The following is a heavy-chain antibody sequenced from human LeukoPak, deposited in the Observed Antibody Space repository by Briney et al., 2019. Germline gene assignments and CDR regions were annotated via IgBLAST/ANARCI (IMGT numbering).Heavy chain of an antibody. D-gene: IGHD2-21*02. Sequence: SETLSLTCAVYGGSFSGYYWSWIRQPPGKGLEWIGEINHSGSTNYNPSLKSRGTISVDTSKNQSSLQLNSVTAADTAVYYCARGPNLGSAIVVVTAMPHYFDYWGQGTLVTVSS. J-gene: IGHJ4*02. V-gene: IGHV4-34*01. CDR2: INHSGST. CDR1: GGSFSGYY. CDR3: ARGPNLGSAIVVVTAMPHYFDY.